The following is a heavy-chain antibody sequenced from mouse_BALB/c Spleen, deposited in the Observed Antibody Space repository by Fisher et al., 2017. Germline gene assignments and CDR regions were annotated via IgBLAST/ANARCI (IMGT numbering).Heavy chain of an antibody. Sequence: RFTISRDNAKNNLYLQMSSLKSEDTAMYYCARQRAYYRYYYAMDYWGQGTSVTVSS. D-gene: IGHD2-14*01. V-gene: IGHV5-6*01. J-gene: IGHJ4*01. CDR3: ARQRAYYRYYYAMDY.